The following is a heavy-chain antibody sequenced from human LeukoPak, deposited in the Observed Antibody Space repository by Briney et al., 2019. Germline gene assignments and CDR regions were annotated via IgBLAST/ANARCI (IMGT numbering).Heavy chain of an antibody. CDR1: GGSISSYY. CDR2: IYYSGST. D-gene: IGHD2/OR15-2a*01. J-gene: IGHJ6*02. Sequence: PSETLSLTCTVSGGSISSYYWSWLRQPPGKGLEWIGYIYYSGSTNYNPSLKSRVTISVDTSKNQFSLKLSSVTAADTAVYYCARSEPPSVLSYYYYYGMDVWGQGTTVTVSS. CDR3: ARSEPPSVLSYYYYYGMDV. V-gene: IGHV4-59*01.